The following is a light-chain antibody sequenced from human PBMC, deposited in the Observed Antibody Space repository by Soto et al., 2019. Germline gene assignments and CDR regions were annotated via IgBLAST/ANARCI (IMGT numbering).Light chain of an antibody. Sequence: EIVMTQSPVTLSVSPGERATLSCRASQSVSTNLAWYQQKPGQAPRLLIYGASTRATGIPARFSVSGSGTEFTLTISSLQFEDFAVYFCQQYESWPYTFGQGTKLEIK. CDR1: QSVSTN. J-gene: IGKJ2*01. V-gene: IGKV3-15*01. CDR2: GAS. CDR3: QQYESWPYT.